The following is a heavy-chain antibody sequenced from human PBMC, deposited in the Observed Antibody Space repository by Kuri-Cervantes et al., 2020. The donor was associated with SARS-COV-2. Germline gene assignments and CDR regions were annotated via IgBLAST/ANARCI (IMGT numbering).Heavy chain of an antibody. D-gene: IGHD1-7*01. J-gene: IGHJ4*02. CDR3: ARGSWNYPFDY. Sequence: GSLRLSGTVSGGSISSYYWSWIRQPPGKGLEWIGYIYYSGRTNYNPSLKSRITISVDTSKNQFSLKLSSVTAADTAVYYCARGSWNYPFDYWGQGTLVTVSS. CDR1: GGSISSYY. CDR2: IYYSGRT. V-gene: IGHV4-59*01.